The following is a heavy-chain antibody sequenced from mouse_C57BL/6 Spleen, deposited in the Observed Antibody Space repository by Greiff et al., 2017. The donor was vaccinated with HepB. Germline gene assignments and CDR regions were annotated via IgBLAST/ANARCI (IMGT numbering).Heavy chain of an antibody. V-gene: IGHV1-82*01. CDR2: IYPGDGDT. CDR3: ARGYYGSSSHYFDY. CDR1: GYAFSSSW. J-gene: IGHJ2*01. Sequence: VKLQESGPELVKPGASVKISCKASGYAFSSSWMNWVKQRPGKGLEWIGRIYPGDGDTNYNGKFKGKATLTADKSSSTAYMQLSSLTSEDSAVYFCARGYYGSSSHYFDYWGQGTTLTVSS. D-gene: IGHD1-1*01.